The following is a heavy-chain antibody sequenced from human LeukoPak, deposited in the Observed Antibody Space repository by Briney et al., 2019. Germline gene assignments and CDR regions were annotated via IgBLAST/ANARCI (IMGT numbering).Heavy chain of an antibody. J-gene: IGHJ5*02. CDR1: GGTFSSYA. V-gene: IGHV1-3*01. CDR3: ARDSRTYEGNWFDP. CDR2: INAGNGNT. D-gene: IGHD2/OR15-2a*01. Sequence: GASVKVSCKASGGTFSSYAISWVRQAPGQRLEWMGWINAGNGNTKYSQKFQGRVTITRDTSASTAYMELSSLRSEDTAVYYCARDSRTYEGNWFDPWGQGTLVTVSS.